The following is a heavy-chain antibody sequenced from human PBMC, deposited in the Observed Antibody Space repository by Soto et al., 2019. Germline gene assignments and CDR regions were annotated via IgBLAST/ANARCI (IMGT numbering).Heavy chain of an antibody. D-gene: IGHD5-18*01. CDR1: GFTLSSYG. J-gene: IGHJ4*02. V-gene: IGHV3-30*18. Sequence: VGSLRLSCAVSGFTLSSYGIHWVRQAPGKGLEWVAFMSYDGNKKSYADSVKGRFTISRDNSKNTLYLQMDSLRAEDTAMYYCAKGLSVIQEWIIDGHWGQGTQVTVSS. CDR3: AKGLSVIQEWIIDGH. CDR2: MSYDGNKK.